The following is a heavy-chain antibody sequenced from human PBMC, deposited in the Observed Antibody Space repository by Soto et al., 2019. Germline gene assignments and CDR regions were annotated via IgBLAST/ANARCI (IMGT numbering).Heavy chain of an antibody. CDR1: GYPFTHYG. J-gene: IGHJ6*02. CDR2: ISPFNGNT. Sequence: ASVKVSCKSSGYPFTHYGITWIRQAPGQGLEWMGWISPFNGNTNYGQTLQGRVTLTTDTSTSTVYMELSGLRSEDTAVYYCARATSDTTLVDFYYYGMDVWGQGTTVTVSS. V-gene: IGHV1-18*01. CDR3: ARATSDTTLVDFYYYGMDV. D-gene: IGHD5-18*01.